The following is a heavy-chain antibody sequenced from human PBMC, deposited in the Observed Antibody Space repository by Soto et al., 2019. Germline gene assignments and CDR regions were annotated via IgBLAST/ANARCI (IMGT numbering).Heavy chain of an antibody. V-gene: IGHV3-48*01. Sequence: EVQLVESGGGLVQPGGSLRLSCAASGFVLSSYSMSWVRQAPGKGLEWVSYIGTGTRTRYYADSVKGRFTISRDNGKNSLFLQMNSLRAEDTALYYCARSYSYGFDYWGQGTLVTVSS. J-gene: IGHJ4*02. CDR2: IGTGTRTR. CDR3: ARSYSYGFDY. CDR1: GFVLSSYS. D-gene: IGHD5-18*01.